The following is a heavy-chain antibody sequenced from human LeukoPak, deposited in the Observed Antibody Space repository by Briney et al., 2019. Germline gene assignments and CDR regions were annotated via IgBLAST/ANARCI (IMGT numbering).Heavy chain of an antibody. J-gene: IGHJ4*02. CDR1: GFTFSSYA. CDR3: AIQDDFWSGYHIPAPDY. Sequence: PGGSLRLSYAASGFTFSSYAMSWVRQAPGKGLEWVSAISGSGGSTYYADSVKGRFTISRDNSKNTLYLQTNSLRAEDTAVYYCAIQDDFWSGYHIPAPDYWGQGTLVTVSS. D-gene: IGHD3-3*01. V-gene: IGHV3-23*01. CDR2: ISGSGGST.